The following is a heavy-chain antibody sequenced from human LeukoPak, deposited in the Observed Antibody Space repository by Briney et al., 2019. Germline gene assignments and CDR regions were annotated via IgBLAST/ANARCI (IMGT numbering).Heavy chain of an antibody. CDR3: ARAETQYYDFWSGYHNWLDP. Sequence: SETLSLTCTVSGGSISSGDYFWSWIRQPPGKGLEWIGYLYYSGSTYYNPSLKSRVTILVDTSKNQFSLRLSFVTAADTAVYYCARAETQYYDFWSGYHNWLDPWGQGTLVTVSS. J-gene: IGHJ5*02. CDR2: LYYSGST. V-gene: IGHV4-30-4*01. D-gene: IGHD3-3*01. CDR1: GGSISSGDYF.